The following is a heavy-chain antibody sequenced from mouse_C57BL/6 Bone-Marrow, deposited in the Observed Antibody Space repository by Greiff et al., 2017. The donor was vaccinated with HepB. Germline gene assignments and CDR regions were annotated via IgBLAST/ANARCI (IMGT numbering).Heavy chain of an antibody. CDR1: GYTSTDYN. J-gene: IGHJ2*01. Sequence: EVMLVESGPELVKPGASVKIPCKASGYTSTDYNMDWVKQSHGKSLEWIGDINPNNGGTIYNQKFKGKATLTVDKSSSTAYMELRSLTSEDTAVYYCAREDGNYFDYWGQGTTLTVSS. CDR3: AREDGNYFDY. CDR2: INPNNGGT. V-gene: IGHV1-18*01. D-gene: IGHD2-1*01.